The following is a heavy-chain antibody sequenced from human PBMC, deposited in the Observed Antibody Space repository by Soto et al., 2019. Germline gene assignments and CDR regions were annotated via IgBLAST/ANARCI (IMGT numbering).Heavy chain of an antibody. CDR1: GFTFSDHY. CDR2: VSTSSSYT. J-gene: IGHJ4*02. Sequence: QVQLVESGGGLVKPGGSLRLSCVASGFTFSDHYMTWIRQAPWKGLEWLSYVSTSSSYTNYADSVKGRFNISRDNAMNSLYLQMNSLRAEDTAVYYCARLRLTGYFDYWGQGTLVTVSS. CDR3: ARLRLTGYFDY. V-gene: IGHV3-11*05.